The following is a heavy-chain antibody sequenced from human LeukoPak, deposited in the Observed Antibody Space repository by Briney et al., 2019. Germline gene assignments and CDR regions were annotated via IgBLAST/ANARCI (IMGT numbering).Heavy chain of an antibody. V-gene: IGHV3-13*01. D-gene: IGHD2-2*02. Sequence: EWVSVTGNAGDIYYLGSVKGRFTISRDNAKNSLYLQMNSLRAEDTAVYYCARAGDGVGATTAIGMDVGGQGPTVT. J-gene: IGHJ6*02. CDR2: TGNAGDI. CDR3: ARAGDGVGATTAIGMDV.